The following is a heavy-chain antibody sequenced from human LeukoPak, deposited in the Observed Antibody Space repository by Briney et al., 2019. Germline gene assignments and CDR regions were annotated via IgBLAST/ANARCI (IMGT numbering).Heavy chain of an antibody. Sequence: ASVEVSCKTSGYTFTGYYMHWVRQAPGQGLEWMGWINPNSGGTNFEQKFYGRVTMTRDTSISTAYMELSRLRSDDTAVYYCASGADPRLWFGELLPFEYWGQGTLVTVSS. D-gene: IGHD3-10*01. J-gene: IGHJ4*02. CDR1: GYTFTGYY. CDR3: ASGADPRLWFGELLPFEY. V-gene: IGHV1-2*02. CDR2: INPNSGGT.